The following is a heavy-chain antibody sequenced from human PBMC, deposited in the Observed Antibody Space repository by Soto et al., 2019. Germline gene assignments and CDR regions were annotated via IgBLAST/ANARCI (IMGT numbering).Heavy chain of an antibody. Sequence: GGNLRPSCAASGFTFSTYAMNWVRQAPWKGLEWVSSISGGGGSTYYGDSVKGRFTISRENSKNTLYLQINSPRADDTAVYYCAKQAVVVAATHWFDPWGQGTLVTVSS. CDR1: GFTFSTYA. J-gene: IGHJ5*02. V-gene: IGHV3-23*01. CDR3: AKQAVVVAATHWFDP. CDR2: ISGGGGST. D-gene: IGHD2-15*01.